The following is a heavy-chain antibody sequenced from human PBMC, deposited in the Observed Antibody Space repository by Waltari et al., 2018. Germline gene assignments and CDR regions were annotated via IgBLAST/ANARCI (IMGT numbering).Heavy chain of an antibody. J-gene: IGHJ4*02. V-gene: IGHV3-48*03. CDR3: ARVFKQKLYFDY. Sequence: EVQLVESGGGSVPPGGSLRLSCAASGFTFSTYEMNWVRQAPGKGLEWISYIRSSGMTTYYADSVKGRFTISRDNAKNSLYLQMDSLTAEDTAVYYCARVFKQKLYFDYWGQGTLVTVSS. CDR1: GFTFSTYE. CDR2: IRSSGMTT.